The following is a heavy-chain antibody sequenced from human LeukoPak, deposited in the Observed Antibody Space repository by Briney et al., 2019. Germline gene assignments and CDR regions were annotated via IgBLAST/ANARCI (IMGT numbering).Heavy chain of an antibody. J-gene: IGHJ4*02. Sequence: SETLSLTCTVSGGSISSSSYYWGWIRQPPGKGLEWIGSIYYSGSTYYNPSLKSRVTMSVDTSKNQFSLKLSSVTAADTAVYYCATGPRGSGGVLFAFDYWGQGTLVTVSS. CDR2: IYYSGST. CDR1: GGSISSSSYY. V-gene: IGHV4-39*07. CDR3: ATGPRGSGGVLFAFDY. D-gene: IGHD3-10*01.